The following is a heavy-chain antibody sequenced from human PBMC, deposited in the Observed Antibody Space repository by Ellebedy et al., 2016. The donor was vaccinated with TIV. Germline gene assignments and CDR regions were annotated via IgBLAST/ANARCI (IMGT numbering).Heavy chain of an antibody. J-gene: IGHJ4*02. CDR1: GYTFTSYA. Sequence: ASVKVSXKASGYTFTSYAMHWVRQAPGQRLEWMGWINAGNGNTKYSQKFQGRVTITRDTSASTAYMELSSLRSEDTAVYYCARDVGDQYYYDSSGYGYWGQGTLVTVSS. CDR2: INAGNGNT. D-gene: IGHD3-22*01. V-gene: IGHV1-3*01. CDR3: ARDVGDQYYYDSSGYGY.